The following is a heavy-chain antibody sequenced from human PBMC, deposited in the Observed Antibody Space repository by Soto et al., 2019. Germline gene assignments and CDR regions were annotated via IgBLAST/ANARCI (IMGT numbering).Heavy chain of an antibody. CDR1: GFTVSSNY. V-gene: IGHV3-66*01. J-gene: IGHJ4*02. CDR3: AREVRGNYYDSSGYYYFDY. D-gene: IGHD3-22*01. Sequence: LSLTCAASGFTVSSNYMSWVRQAPGKGLEWVSVIYSGGSTYYADSVKGRFTISIHNSKNTLYLQMNSLRAEDTAVYYCAREVRGNYYDSSGYYYFDYWGQGTLVTVSS. CDR2: IYSGGST.